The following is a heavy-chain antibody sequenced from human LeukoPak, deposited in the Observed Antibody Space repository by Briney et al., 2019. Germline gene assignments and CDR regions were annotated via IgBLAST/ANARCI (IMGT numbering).Heavy chain of an antibody. J-gene: IGHJ4*02. CDR3: ARRGGSGRSFDY. CDR2: IYYSGST. V-gene: IGHV4-61*08. D-gene: IGHD3-10*01. Sequence: PSETLSLTCTVSGASVSSGGYYWSWLRQPPGKGLGWIGYIYYSGSTNYNPSLKSRVTISVDTSKNRFSLKVSSVTAADTAVYYCARRGGSGRSFDYWGQGTLVTVSS. CDR1: GASVSSGGYY.